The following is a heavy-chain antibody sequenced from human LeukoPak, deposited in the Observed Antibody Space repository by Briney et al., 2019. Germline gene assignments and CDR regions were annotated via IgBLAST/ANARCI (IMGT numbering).Heavy chain of an antibody. V-gene: IGHV4-34*01. CDR1: GGSFSGYY. CDR2: INHSGST. Sequence: SETLSPTCAVYGGSFSGYYWSWIRQPPGKGLEWIGEINHSGSTNYNPSLKSRVTISVDTSKNQFSLKLSSVTAADTAVYYCARGEYNWNHPDNNYFDYWGQGTLVTVSS. CDR3: ARGEYNWNHPDNNYFDY. D-gene: IGHD1-14*01. J-gene: IGHJ4*02.